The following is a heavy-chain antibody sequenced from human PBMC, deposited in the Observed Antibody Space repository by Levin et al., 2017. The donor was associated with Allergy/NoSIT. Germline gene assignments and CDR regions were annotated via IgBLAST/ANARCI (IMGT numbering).Heavy chain of an antibody. Sequence: PGGSLRLSCAGSGFTFSSDVMSWVRQAPGKGLEWVSGISVSGGTTYYADSVKGRFTISRDNSKNTLYLPMNSLRAEDTAVYYYAKGSYCSASTCYSRLGYWGQGTLVTVCS. D-gene: IGHD2-15*01. J-gene: IGHJ4*02. CDR2: ISVSGGTT. V-gene: IGHV3-23*01. CDR3: AKGSYCSASTCYSRLGY. CDR1: GFTFSSDV.